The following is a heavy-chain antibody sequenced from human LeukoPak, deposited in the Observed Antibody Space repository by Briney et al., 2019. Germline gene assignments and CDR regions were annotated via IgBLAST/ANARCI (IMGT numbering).Heavy chain of an antibody. CDR2: ISPSADIK. Sequence: PGGSLRLSCAASGFTFSNHGMNWVRQAPGKGLEWVSGISPSADIKYYADSVKGRFTISRDNSKNTLYLQMNSLRAEDTAVYYCAKATYYDILTGCYFDYWGQGTLVTVSS. J-gene: IGHJ4*02. CDR1: GFTFSNHG. D-gene: IGHD3-9*01. V-gene: IGHV3-23*01. CDR3: AKATYYDILTGCYFDY.